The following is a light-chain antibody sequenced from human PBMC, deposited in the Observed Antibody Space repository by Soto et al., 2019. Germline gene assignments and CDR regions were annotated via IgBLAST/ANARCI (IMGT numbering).Light chain of an antibody. CDR2: KAS. V-gene: IGKV1-5*03. CDR1: QSISPW. CDR3: QQYKTYSRT. Sequence: DIQMTQSPSTLSASVGDRVTITCRASQSISPWLAWYQQKPGKAPKILIYKASSLESGVSSRFSGSDSGTEFPTTISRLQPDDFATYYCQQYKTYSRTFGQATKLENK. J-gene: IGKJ2*01.